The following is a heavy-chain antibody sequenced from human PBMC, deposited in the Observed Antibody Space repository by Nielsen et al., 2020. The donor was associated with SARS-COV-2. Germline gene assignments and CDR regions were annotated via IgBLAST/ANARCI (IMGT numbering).Heavy chain of an antibody. V-gene: IGHV1-18*01. Sequence: ASVKVSCKASGYTFNSYGISWVRQAPGQGLEWMGWISAYNGNTNYAQKLQGRVTMTTDTSTSTAYMELRSLRSDDTAVYYCARAAIVVVIGDWFDPWGQGTLVTVSS. CDR3: ARAAIVVVIGDWFDP. CDR2: ISAYNGNT. D-gene: IGHD3-22*01. CDR1: GYTFNSYG. J-gene: IGHJ5*02.